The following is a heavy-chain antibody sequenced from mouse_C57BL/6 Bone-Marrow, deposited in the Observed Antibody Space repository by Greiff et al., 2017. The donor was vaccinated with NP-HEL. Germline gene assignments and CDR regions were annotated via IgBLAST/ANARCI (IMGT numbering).Heavy chain of an antibody. J-gene: IGHJ3*01. D-gene: IGHD2-3*01. CDR2: IYPGDGDT. V-gene: IGHV1-82*01. CDR3: AKNYDGYPAWFAY. Sequence: VQLQQSGPELVKPGASVKISCKASGYAFSSSWMNWVKQRPGKGLEWIGRIYPGDGDTNSNGKFKGKATLTADKSSSTAYMQLSSLTSEDSAVYFCAKNYDGYPAWFAYWGQGTLVTVSA. CDR1: GYAFSSSW.